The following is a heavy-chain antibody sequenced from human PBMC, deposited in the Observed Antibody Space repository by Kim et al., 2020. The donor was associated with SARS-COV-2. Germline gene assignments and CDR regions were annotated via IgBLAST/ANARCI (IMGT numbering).Heavy chain of an antibody. V-gene: IGHV1-3*01. CDR2: INAGNGNT. D-gene: IGHD3-10*01. CDR1: GYTFTSYA. Sequence: ASVKVSCKASGYTFTSYAMHWVRQAPGQRLEWMGWINAGNGNTKYSQKFQGRVTITRDTSASTAYMELSSLRSEDTAVYYCARDQRTVRFGEPIPGDYWGQGTLVTVSS. CDR3: ARDQRTVRFGEPIPGDY. J-gene: IGHJ4*02.